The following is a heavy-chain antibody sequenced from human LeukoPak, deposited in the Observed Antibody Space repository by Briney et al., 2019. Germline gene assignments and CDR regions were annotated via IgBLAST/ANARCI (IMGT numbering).Heavy chain of an antibody. D-gene: IGHD3-16*01. J-gene: IGHJ6*03. CDR1: GYTLTELS. Sequence: ASVKVSCKVSGYTLTELSMHWVRQAPGKGLEWMGGFDPEDGETIYAQKFQGRVTMTEDTSTDTAYMELSSLRSEDTAVYYCATTWGNYYYYYMDVWGKGTTVTVSS. V-gene: IGHV1-24*01. CDR2: FDPEDGET. CDR3: ATTWGNYYYYYMDV.